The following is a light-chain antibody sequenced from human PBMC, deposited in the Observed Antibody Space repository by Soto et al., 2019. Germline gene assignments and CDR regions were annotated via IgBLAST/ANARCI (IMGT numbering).Light chain of an antibody. CDR1: QSVSSNY. Sequence: EIVLTQSPGTLSLSPGERATLSCRASQSVSSNYLAWYQQKPGQSPRLLIYGASSRATGIPDRFSGSGSGTDFTLTISRLEPEDFAVYYCQQYGISPPTTFGQGTKVEIK. CDR2: GAS. CDR3: QQYGISPPTT. J-gene: IGKJ1*01. V-gene: IGKV3-20*01.